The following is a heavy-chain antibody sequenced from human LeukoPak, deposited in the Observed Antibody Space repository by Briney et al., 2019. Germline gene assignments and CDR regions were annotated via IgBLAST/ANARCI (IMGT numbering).Heavy chain of an antibody. V-gene: IGHV3-23*01. D-gene: IGHD5-18*01. CDR3: AKAQNRGYSYGYPYFDY. J-gene: IGHJ4*02. CDR2: LRGSGGTT. CDR1: GFTFNTYP. Sequence: PGGSLKLSCAASGFTFNTYPMSWVPQAPGKRLELVSDLRGSGGTTYYADSAKGRFTIFRDNSKNTLYLQMNSLRAEDTAVYYCAKAQNRGYSYGYPYFDYWGQGTLVTVSS.